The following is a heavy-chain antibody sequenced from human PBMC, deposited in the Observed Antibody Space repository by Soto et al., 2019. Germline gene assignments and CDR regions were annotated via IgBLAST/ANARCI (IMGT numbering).Heavy chain of an antibody. J-gene: IGHJ4*02. D-gene: IGHD1-26*01. CDR2: ISPAGIYI. CDR3: ARHQISGWDIPNPFDN. CDR1: GFNFSNFG. V-gene: IGHV3-21*03. Sequence: EVQLVESGGGLVKPGGSLRLSCAASGFNFSNFGMNWIRQAPGKGLEWVSSISPAGIYISYAHSVKSRLTISRDNAKNSLYLQMNSLRVEDTALYYCARHQISGWDIPNPFDNWGQGTLVSVSS.